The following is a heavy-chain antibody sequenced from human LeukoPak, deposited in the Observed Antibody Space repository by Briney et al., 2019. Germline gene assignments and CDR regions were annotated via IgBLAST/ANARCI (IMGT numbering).Heavy chain of an antibody. D-gene: IGHD3-10*01. Sequence: KPGGPLRLSCAASGFTFSTYSMNWVRQAPGKGLEWVSSISSSSSYIYYADSVKGRFTISRDNAKNSLYLQMNSLRAEDTAVYYCAREIMVRGVTSYYFDYWGQGTLVTVSS. CDR3: AREIMVRGVTSYYFDY. V-gene: IGHV3-21*01. CDR2: ISSSSSYI. J-gene: IGHJ4*02. CDR1: GFTFSTYS.